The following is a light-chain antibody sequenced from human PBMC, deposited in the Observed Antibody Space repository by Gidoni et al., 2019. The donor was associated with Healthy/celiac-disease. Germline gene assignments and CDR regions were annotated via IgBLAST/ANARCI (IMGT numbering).Light chain of an antibody. CDR2: SNN. V-gene: IGLV1-44*01. Sequence: HSVLTQPPSASGTPGQRVTISCSGSSSNIGSNTVNGYQQLPGTAPKLLIYSNNQRPSGVPDRFYGSKSGTSASLAISGLQSEDEADYYCAAWDDSLNGRWVFGGGTKLTVL. CDR1: SSNIGSNT. CDR3: AAWDDSLNGRWV. J-gene: IGLJ3*02.